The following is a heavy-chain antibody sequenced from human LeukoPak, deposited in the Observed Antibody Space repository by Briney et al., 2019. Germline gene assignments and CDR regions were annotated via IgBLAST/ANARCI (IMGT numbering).Heavy chain of an antibody. D-gene: IGHD3-3*01. Sequence: GGSLRLSCAASGFTFNRYNMNWVRRAPGKGLEWVSSISTSGSYIYYADSVKGRFTISRDNAKNSLYLQMNSLRAEDTAVYYCARGRDYDFWSGYTYYYYYYYMDVWGKGTTVTVSS. V-gene: IGHV3-21*01. CDR1: GFTFNRYN. J-gene: IGHJ6*03. CDR2: ISTSGSYI. CDR3: ARGRDYDFWSGYTYYYYYYYMDV.